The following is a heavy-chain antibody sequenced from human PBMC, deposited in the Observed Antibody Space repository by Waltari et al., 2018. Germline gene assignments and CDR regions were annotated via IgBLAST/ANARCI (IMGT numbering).Heavy chain of an antibody. CDR1: GGSISSYY. CDR2: IYTSGST. J-gene: IGHJ6*04. V-gene: IGHV4-4*07. D-gene: IGHD3-3*01. CDR3: ARGGSYYDFWSGRMDV. Sequence: QVQLQESGPGLVKPSETLSLTCPVSGGSISSYYWSWIRQPAGKGLEWIGRIYTSGSTNYNPSLKSRVTMSVDTSKNQFSLKLSSVTAADTAVYYCARGGSYYDFWSGRMDVWGKGTTVTVSS.